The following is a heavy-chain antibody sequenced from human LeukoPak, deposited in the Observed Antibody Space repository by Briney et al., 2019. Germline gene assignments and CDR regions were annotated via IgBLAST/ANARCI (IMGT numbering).Heavy chain of an antibody. J-gene: IGHJ4*02. CDR2: IWYDGSNK. V-gene: IGHV3-33*08. CDR1: GFTFSSYG. CDR3: ARDSDSSGYYYAVSNYFDY. D-gene: IGHD3-22*01. Sequence: GGSLRLSCAASGFTFSSYGMHWVRQAPGKGLEWVAVIWYDGSNKYYADSVKGRSTISRDNSKNTLYLQMNSLRAEDTAVYYCARDSDSSGYYYAVSNYFDYWGQGTLVTVSS.